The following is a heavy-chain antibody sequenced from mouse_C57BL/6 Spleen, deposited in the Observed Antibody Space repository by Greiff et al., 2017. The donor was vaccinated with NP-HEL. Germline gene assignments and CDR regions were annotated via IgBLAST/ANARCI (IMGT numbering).Heavy chain of an antibody. J-gene: IGHJ4*01. CDR2: ISYDGSN. CDR1: GYSITSGYY. V-gene: IGHV3-6*01. D-gene: IGHD2-2*01. Sequence: EVQLQESGPGLVKPSQSLSLTCSVTGYSITSGYYWNWIRQFPGNKLEWMGYISYDGSNNYNPSLKNRISITRDTSKNQFFLKLNSVTTEDTATYYCARGYGYDDYAMDYWGQGTSVTVSS. CDR3: ARGYGYDDYAMDY.